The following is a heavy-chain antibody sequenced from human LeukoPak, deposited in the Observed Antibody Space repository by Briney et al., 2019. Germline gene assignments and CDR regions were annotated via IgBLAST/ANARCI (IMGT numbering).Heavy chain of an antibody. CDR3: AKDRYSYAFEYSDS. CDR2: MSNDGSKK. J-gene: IGHJ4*02. D-gene: IGHD5-18*01. V-gene: IGHV3-30*18. Sequence: LPGGSLRLSCAASGFTFSSYGMHWVRQAPGKGLDWVAVMSNDGSKKYYADSVKGRFTISRDNSKNTLSLQVSSLRAEDTAVYYCAKDRYSYAFEYSDSWGQGTLVTVSS. CDR1: GFTFSSYG.